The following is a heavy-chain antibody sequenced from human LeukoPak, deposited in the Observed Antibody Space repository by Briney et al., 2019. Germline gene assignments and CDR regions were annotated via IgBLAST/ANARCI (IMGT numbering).Heavy chain of an antibody. CDR2: IYSGGST. V-gene: IGHV3-66*02. CDR1: GFTVSSNY. D-gene: IGHD3-10*01. CDR3: ARDRGSRNPYYYYYYMDV. J-gene: IGHJ6*03. Sequence: PGGSLRLSCAASGFTVSSNYMSWVRQPPGKGLEWVSVIYSGGSTYYADSVKGRFTISRDGSNNTLYLQMNSLRAEDTAVYYCARDRGSRNPYYYYYYMDVWGKGTTVTVSS.